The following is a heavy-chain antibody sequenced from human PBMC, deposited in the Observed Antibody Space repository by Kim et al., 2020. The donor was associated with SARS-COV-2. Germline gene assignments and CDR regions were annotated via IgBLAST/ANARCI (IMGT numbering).Heavy chain of an antibody. V-gene: IGHV3-23*01. J-gene: IGHJ4*02. Sequence: GGSLRLSCAASGFTFTNYPMSWVRQAPGKGLEWVSTITGSVGTTYYADSVKGRFALSRDNSKNMLYLQMNNLRAEDTAVYYCAKLTDHWGQGTLVTVSS. CDR2: ITGSVGTT. CDR1: GFTFTNYP. CDR3: AKLTDH.